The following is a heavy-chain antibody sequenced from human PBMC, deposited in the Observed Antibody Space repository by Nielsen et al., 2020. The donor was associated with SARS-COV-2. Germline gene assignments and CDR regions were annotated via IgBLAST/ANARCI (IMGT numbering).Heavy chain of an antibody. CDR1: GGSISSGDNY. D-gene: IGHD3-22*01. CDR3: ARATGIYYDALDI. J-gene: IGHJ3*02. CDR2: IYYSGST. V-gene: IGHV4-30-4*01. Sequence: SETLSLTCTVSGGSISSGDNYWTWIRQPPAKGLEWIGYIYYSGSTLYNPSLKSRLTISVDTSKNHFSLKLSSVTAADTAVYYCARATGIYYDALDIWGQGTMVTVSS.